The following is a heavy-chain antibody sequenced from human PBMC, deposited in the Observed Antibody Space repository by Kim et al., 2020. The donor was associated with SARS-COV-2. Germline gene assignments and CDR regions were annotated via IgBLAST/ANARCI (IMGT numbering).Heavy chain of an antibody. CDR1: GGSISSSNW. CDR2: IYHSGST. D-gene: IGHD6-19*01. CDR3: ARGGRIAVAGNYDFDY. J-gene: IGHJ4*02. Sequence: SETLSLTCAVSGGSISSSNWWSWVRQPPGKGLEWIGEIYHSGSTNYNPSLKSRVTISVDKSKNQFSLKLSSVTAADTAVYYCARGGRIAVAGNYDFDYWGQGTLVTVSS. V-gene: IGHV4-4*02.